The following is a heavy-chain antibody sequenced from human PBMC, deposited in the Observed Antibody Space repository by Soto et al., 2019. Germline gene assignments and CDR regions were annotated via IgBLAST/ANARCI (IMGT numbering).Heavy chain of an antibody. V-gene: IGHV3-33*01. D-gene: IGHD5-12*01. J-gene: IGHJ4*02. CDR3: ARAEWLQFTGALGY. Sequence: QVQLVESGGGVVQPGRSLRLSCAASGFTFSSYGMHWVRQAPGKGLEWVAVIWYDGSNKYYADSVKGRFTISRDNSKNTLYLQMNSLRAEDTAVYYCARAEWLQFTGALGYWGQGTLVTVSS. CDR1: GFTFSSYG. CDR2: IWYDGSNK.